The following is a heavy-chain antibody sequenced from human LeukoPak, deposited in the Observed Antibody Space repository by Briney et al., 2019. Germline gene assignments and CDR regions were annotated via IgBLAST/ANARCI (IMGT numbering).Heavy chain of an antibody. J-gene: IGHJ4*02. CDR1: GFTFSSFS. D-gene: IGHD3-3*01. V-gene: IGHV3-48*01. CDR3: ARGDGSITIFGVVTNLPPLFDY. CDR2: ITSISGTT. Sequence: GGSLRLSCTASGFTFSSFSMNWVRQAPGEGRGWISYITSISGTTYYADSVKGRFTISRDNAKNSLYLQMNSLRAEDTAVYFCARGDGSITIFGVVTNLPPLFDYWGQGTLVTVSS.